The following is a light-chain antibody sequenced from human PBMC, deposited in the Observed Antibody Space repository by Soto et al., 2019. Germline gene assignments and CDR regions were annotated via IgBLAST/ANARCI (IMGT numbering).Light chain of an antibody. CDR2: GAS. CDR1: KSVNSNY. Sequence: PGERAVLACRTSKSVNSNYLAWYQQKPAQAPRLLIYGASSRATGIPDRFSGSGSGTDFTLTISRLEPEDLAVYYCQQYGTSHRTFGQGTNVDIK. CDR3: QQYGTSHRT. J-gene: IGKJ1*01. V-gene: IGKV3-20*01.